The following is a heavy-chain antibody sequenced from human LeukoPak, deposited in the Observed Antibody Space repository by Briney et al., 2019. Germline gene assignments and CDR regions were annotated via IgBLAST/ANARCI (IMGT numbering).Heavy chain of an antibody. CDR1: GFTFDNYA. Sequence: GGSLRLSCAASGFTFDNYAMHWVRQVPGKGLEWVSLISGDGDSTYYPDSVKGRFTISRDNSKNSLYLHMNSLRTEDTALYYCAKDTGADYYYDSSGYFIWGQGTMVTVSS. D-gene: IGHD3-22*01. CDR2: ISGDGDST. J-gene: IGHJ3*02. CDR3: AKDTGADYYYDSSGYFI. V-gene: IGHV3-43*02.